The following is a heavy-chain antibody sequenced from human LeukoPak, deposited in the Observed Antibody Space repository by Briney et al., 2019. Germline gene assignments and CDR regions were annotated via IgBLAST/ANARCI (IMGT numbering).Heavy chain of an antibody. J-gene: IGHJ5*02. CDR2: IYSSGAT. Sequence: SETLSLTCTVSGGSISVGSHYWNWIRRPAGKGLEWIGRIYSSGATNYNPSLKSRVTISVDTSKNQFSLNVSSVTAADTAVYYCARDGNWFDPWGQGTLVTVSS. CDR1: GGSISVGSHY. V-gene: IGHV4-61*02. CDR3: ARDGNWFDP.